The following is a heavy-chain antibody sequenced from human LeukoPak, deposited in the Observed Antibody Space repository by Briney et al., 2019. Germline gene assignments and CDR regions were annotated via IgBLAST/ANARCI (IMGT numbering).Heavy chain of an antibody. CDR3: ARDSSSGYSDAFDI. D-gene: IGHD3-22*01. CDR2: ISAYNGNT. Sequence: ASVKVSCKASGYIFTSYGISWVRQAPGQGLEWMGWISAYNGNTNYAQKLQGRVTMTTDTSTSTAYMELRSLRSDDTAVYYCARDSSSGYSDAFDIWGQGTMVTVSS. V-gene: IGHV1-18*01. J-gene: IGHJ3*02. CDR1: GYIFTSYG.